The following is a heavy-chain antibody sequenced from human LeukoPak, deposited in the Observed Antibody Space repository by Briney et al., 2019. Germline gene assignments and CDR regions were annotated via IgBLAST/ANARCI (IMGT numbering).Heavy chain of an antibody. CDR3: ARDYSGDSGYDLDY. CDR1: GFTFSSYS. J-gene: IGHJ4*02. CDR2: ISSSSSYI. V-gene: IGHV3-21*01. D-gene: IGHD5-12*01. Sequence: GGSLRLSCAASGFTFSSYSMNWVRQAPGKGLEWVSSISSSSSYIYYADSVRGRFTISRDNAKNSLYLQMNTLRAEDTAVYFCARDYSGDSGYDLDYWGQGTLVTVSS.